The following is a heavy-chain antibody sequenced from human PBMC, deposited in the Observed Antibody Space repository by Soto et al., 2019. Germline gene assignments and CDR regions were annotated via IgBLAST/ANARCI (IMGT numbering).Heavy chain of an antibody. D-gene: IGHD3-22*01. V-gene: IGHV1-18*01. CDR1: GYTFTSYG. CDR3: ASPYYDSSGADDAFDI. CDR2: ISAYNGNT. J-gene: IGHJ3*02. Sequence: VKVSCKASGYTFTSYGISWVRQAPGQGLEWMGWISAYNGNTNYAQKLQGRVTMTTDTSTSTAYMELRSLRSDDTAVYYCASPYYDSSGADDAFDIWGQGTMVTVSS.